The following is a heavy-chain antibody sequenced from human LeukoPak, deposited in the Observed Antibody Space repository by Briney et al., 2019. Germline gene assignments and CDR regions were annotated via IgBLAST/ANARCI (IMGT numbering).Heavy chain of an antibody. CDR1: GYTFTSYG. J-gene: IGHJ6*02. Sequence: GASVKVSCKASGYTFTSYGISWVRQAPGQGLEWMGGIIPIFGTANYAQKFQGRVTITADESTSTAYMELSSLRSEDTAVYYCARAYYDSSGYYLGYYYYYYGMDVWGQGTTVTVSS. CDR3: ARAYYDSSGYYLGYYYYYYGMDV. D-gene: IGHD3-22*01. CDR2: IIPIFGTA. V-gene: IGHV1-69*13.